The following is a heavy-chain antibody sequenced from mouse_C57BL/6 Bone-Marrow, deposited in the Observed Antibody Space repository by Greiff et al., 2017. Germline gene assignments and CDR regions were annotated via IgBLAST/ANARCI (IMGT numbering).Heavy chain of an antibody. CDR2: GQGLEWIG. Sequence: VQLQPSGPELARPWASGKISCQAFYTFSRRVHFAIRDTNYWMQWVKQRPGQGLEWIGAIFPGNGVTSYNQKFKGKATLTADKSSSTAYMQLSSLTSEDSAVYYCAKGDFYDFAYWGQGTLVTVSA. CDR3: SEDSAVYYCAKGDFYDFAY. J-gene: IGHJ3*01. V-gene: IGHV1-87*01. D-gene: IGHD2-3*01. CDR1: YTFSRRVH.